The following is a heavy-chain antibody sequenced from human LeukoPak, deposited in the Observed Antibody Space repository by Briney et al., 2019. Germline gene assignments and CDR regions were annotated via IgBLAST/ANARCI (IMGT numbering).Heavy chain of an antibody. Sequence: SETLSLTCAVYGGSFSGYYWSWIRKPPGKGLDGIGEINHRGSTNYNPSLKSRVTISVDTSRNSFSLELSSVTAADTAVYYCARVGYCGGDCYPFDYWGQGTLTTISS. V-gene: IGHV4-34*01. D-gene: IGHD2-21*02. CDR3: ARVGYCGGDCYPFDY. CDR1: GGSFSGYY. CDR2: INHRGST. J-gene: IGHJ4*02.